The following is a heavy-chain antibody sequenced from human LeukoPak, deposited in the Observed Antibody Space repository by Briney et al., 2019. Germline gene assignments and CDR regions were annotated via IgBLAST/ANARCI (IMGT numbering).Heavy chain of an antibody. J-gene: IGHJ6*02. CDR1: GFTFSNYW. D-gene: IGHD3-16*02. CDR3: ARAVVNRYEYHYGMDV. CDR2: IKKDGSEK. Sequence: PGGSLRLSCAASGFTFSNYWMTWVRQAPGKGLEWMATIKKDGSEKYYVDSVKGRFTISRDNAKNSLYLQMNSLRAEDTAVYYCARAVVNRYEYHYGMDVWGQGTTVTVSS. V-gene: IGHV3-7*01.